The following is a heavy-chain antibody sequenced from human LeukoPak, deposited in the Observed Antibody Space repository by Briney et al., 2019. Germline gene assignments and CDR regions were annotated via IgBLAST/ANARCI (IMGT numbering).Heavy chain of an antibody. D-gene: IGHD6-6*01. V-gene: IGHV4-59*01. CDR2: IYYSGST. Sequence: SETLSLTCTVSGGSISSYYWSWIRQPPGKGLEWIGYIYYSGSTNYNPSLKSRVTISVDTSKNQFSLKLSSVTAADTAVYYCARGYRGSSYYYMDVWGKGTTVTVSS. J-gene: IGHJ6*03. CDR1: GGSISSYY. CDR3: ARGYRGSSYYYMDV.